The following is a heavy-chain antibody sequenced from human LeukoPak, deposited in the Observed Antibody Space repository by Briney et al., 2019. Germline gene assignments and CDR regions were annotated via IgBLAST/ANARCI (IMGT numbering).Heavy chain of an antibody. CDR3: ARVFLLEDPSAPEHFFYHYMDV. Sequence: SVKVSCKASGGTFSSYAISWVRQAPGQGLEWMGGIIPIFGTANYAQKFQGRVTITTDESTSTAYMELSSLRSEDTAVYYCARVFLLEDPSAPEHFFYHYMDVWGKGTTVTVSS. V-gene: IGHV1-69*05. CDR2: IIPIFGTA. CDR1: GGTFSSYA. D-gene: IGHD2/OR15-2a*01. J-gene: IGHJ6*03.